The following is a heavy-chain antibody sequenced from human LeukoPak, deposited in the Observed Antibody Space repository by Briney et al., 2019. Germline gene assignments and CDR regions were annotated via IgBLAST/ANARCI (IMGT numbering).Heavy chain of an antibody. CDR2: IWYDGSNK. CDR3: AKDPTVTTFFTFDY. CDR1: GFFFSSYG. Sequence: GGSLRLSCAASGFFFSSYGMHWVRLAPGKGLEWVALIWYDGSNKYYADSVKGRFTISRDNSKNTLYLQMNSLRAEDTAVYYCAKDPTVTTFFTFDYWGQGTLVTVSS. D-gene: IGHD4-17*01. V-gene: IGHV3-33*06. J-gene: IGHJ4*02.